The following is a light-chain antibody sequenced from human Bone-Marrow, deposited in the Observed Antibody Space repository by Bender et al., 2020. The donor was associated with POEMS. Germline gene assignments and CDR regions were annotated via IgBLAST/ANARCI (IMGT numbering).Light chain of an antibody. V-gene: IGLV3-1*01. J-gene: IGLJ3*02. CDR1: KLGDKY. CDR2: RDS. Sequence: SYELTQPPSVSVSPGQTATIPCSGDKLGDKYVCWYQQRPGQSPVLVIYRDSKRPSGIPERFSGSNSGTSVSLAITGLQAEDEADYYCQSFDTSLSGWVFGAGTKLTV. CDR3: QSFDTSLSGWV.